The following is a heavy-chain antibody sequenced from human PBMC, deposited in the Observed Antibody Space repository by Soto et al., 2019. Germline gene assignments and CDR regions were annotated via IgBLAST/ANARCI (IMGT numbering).Heavy chain of an antibody. V-gene: IGHV1-69*06. CDR3: ARGLSADY. CDR1: GGTISSYA. CDR2: IIPFFDAP. Sequence: QVQLVQSGAEVKKPGSSVKVSCKASGGTISSYAINWVRQAPGQGLEWMGAIIPFFDAPKFAQKFQGRVTITADKSTNTAYMELSSRRSEDTAIYYCARGLSADYWGQGTLVTVSS. J-gene: IGHJ4*02. D-gene: IGHD3-10*01.